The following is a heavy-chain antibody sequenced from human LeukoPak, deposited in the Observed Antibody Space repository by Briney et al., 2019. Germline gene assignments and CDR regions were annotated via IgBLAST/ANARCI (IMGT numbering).Heavy chain of an antibody. CDR1: GFTFSSYG. Sequence: GGSLRLSCAASGFTFSSYGMHWVRQAPGKGLEWVAVISYDGSNKYYADSVKGRFTISRDNSKNTLYLQMNSLRAEDTAVYYCAKVAGEWLLPGLDYWGQGTLVTVSS. CDR2: ISYDGSNK. J-gene: IGHJ4*02. D-gene: IGHD3-3*01. V-gene: IGHV3-30*18. CDR3: AKVAGEWLLPGLDY.